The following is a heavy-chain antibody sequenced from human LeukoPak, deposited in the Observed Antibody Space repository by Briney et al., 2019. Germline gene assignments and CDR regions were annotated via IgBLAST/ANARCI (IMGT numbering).Heavy chain of an antibody. CDR3: ARGRRTYYDILTGYFTY. CDR2: INPSGGST. D-gene: IGHD3-9*01. Sequence: ASVKVSCKPSGYTFTSYYMHWVRQAPGQGLEWMGIINPSGGSTSYAQKFQGRVTMTRDTSTSTVYMDLSSLRSEDTAVYYCARGRRTYYDILTGYFTYWGQGTLVTVSS. CDR1: GYTFTSYY. V-gene: IGHV1-46*01. J-gene: IGHJ4*02.